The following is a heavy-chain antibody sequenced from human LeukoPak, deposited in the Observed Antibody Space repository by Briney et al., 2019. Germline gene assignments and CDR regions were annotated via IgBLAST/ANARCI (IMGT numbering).Heavy chain of an antibody. CDR1: GYTFTGYY. CDR2: INPNSGGT. Sequence: GASVKVSCKASGYTFTGYYMHWVRQAPGQGLEWMGWINPNSGGTNYAQKFQGRVTMTRDTSISTAYMELSRLRSDDTAVYYCARVQIDSSGWYGGDYWGQGTLVTVSS. J-gene: IGHJ4*02. D-gene: IGHD6-19*01. V-gene: IGHV1-2*02. CDR3: ARVQIDSSGWYGGDY.